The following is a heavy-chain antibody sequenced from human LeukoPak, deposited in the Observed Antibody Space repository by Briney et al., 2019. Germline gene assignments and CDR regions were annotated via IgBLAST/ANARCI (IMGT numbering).Heavy chain of an antibody. Sequence: ASVKVSCKASGYTFTGYYMHWVRQAPGQGLEWMGWINPNSGGTNYAQKFQGRVTMTRDTSISTAYMELSRLRSDDTAVYYCARDVVGGYCSSTSCYGYYYGMDVWGQGTTVTVSS. CDR3: ARDVVGGYCSSTSCYGYYYGMDV. J-gene: IGHJ6*02. V-gene: IGHV1-2*02. D-gene: IGHD2-2*01. CDR1: GYTFTGYY. CDR2: INPNSGGT.